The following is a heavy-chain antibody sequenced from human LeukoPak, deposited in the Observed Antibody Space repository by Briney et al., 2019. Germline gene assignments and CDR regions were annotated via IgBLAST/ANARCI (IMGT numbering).Heavy chain of an antibody. V-gene: IGHV4-34*01. CDR1: GGSFSGYY. D-gene: IGHD4-17*01. CDR3: ARLTPYGDLCQH. CDR2: INHSGST. J-gene: IGHJ1*01. Sequence: SETLSLTCAVYGGSFSGYYWSWIRQPPGKGLEWIGEINHSGSTNYNPSLKSRVTISVDTSKNQFSLKLSSVTAADTAVYYCARLTPYGDLCQHWGQGTLVTVSS.